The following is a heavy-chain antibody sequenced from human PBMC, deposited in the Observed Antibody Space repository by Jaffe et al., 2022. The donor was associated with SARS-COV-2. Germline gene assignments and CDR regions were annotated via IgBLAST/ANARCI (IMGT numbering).Heavy chain of an antibody. J-gene: IGHJ4*02. CDR2: VSPDGKYE. CDR3: ARDLDVPTMIGYFDF. V-gene: IGHV3-30*04. Sequence: QVQLVESGGGVVQPGGSLRLSCAASTFTFSLYTLHLVRQAPGKGLEWVAVVSPDGKYEFYADSVKGRFTISRDNSKNTLYLQMNSLRPNDTAVYYCARDLDVPTMIGYFDFWGQGALVTVSS. D-gene: IGHD3-22*01. CDR1: TFTFSLYT.